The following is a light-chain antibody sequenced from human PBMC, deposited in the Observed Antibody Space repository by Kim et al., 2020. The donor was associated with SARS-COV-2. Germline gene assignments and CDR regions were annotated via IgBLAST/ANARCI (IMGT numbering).Light chain of an antibody. J-gene: IGKJ1*01. Sequence: DIQLTQSPSFLSASVGDRVSITCRASQDITSHLVWYQQIPGKAPKLLIYAASTLQSGVPSRFSGSGSGTEFTLSISSLQPEDFATYYCQHVRTYPPGFGQGTKVEIK. CDR3: QHVRTYPPG. CDR2: AAS. CDR1: QDITSH. V-gene: IGKV1-9*01.